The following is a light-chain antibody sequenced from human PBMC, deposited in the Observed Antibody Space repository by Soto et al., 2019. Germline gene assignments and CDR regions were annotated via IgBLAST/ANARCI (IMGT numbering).Light chain of an antibody. V-gene: IGLV2-14*01. J-gene: IGLJ1*01. CDR2: AFS. Sequence: QSALTQPASVSGSPGQSITISCTGTSSDVGSYNYVSWYQQHPGKAPRLMIYAFSNRPSGVSHRFSGSRSGNTASLTISGLQAEDAADYFCSSYTSGSTLYVFGSGTKVPVL. CDR3: SSYTSGSTLYV. CDR1: SSDVGSYNY.